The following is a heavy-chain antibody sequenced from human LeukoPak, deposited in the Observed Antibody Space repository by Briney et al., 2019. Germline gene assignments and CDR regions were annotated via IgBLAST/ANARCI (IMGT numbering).Heavy chain of an antibody. V-gene: IGHV1-18*01. CDR2: ISGYNSNT. D-gene: IGHD1-1*01. CDR3: ARDSATGTTTFVDY. Sequence: ASVKVSCKASGYTFTSYGIRWVRQAPGQGLEWMGWISGYNSNTNYAQKLQGRVTMTTDTSTSTAYMELRSLRSDDTAVYFCARDSATGTTTFVDYWGQGTLVTVSS. CDR1: GYTFTSYG. J-gene: IGHJ4*02.